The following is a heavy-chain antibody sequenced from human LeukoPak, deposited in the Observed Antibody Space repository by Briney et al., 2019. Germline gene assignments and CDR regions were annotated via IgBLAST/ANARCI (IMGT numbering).Heavy chain of an antibody. CDR1: GGTFSSYA. D-gene: IGHD5-18*01. V-gene: IGHV1-69*05. Sequence: SVKVSCKASGGTFSSYAISWVRQAPGQGLGWMGRIIPIFGTANYAQKFQGRVTITTDESTSTAYMELSSLRSEDTAVYYCASRELSDTAIGAFDIWGQGTMVTVSS. CDR3: ASRELSDTAIGAFDI. CDR2: IIPIFGTA. J-gene: IGHJ3*02.